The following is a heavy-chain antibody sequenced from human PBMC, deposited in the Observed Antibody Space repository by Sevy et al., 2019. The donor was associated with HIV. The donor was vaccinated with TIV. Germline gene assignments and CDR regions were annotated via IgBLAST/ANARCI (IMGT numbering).Heavy chain of an antibody. CDR2: ISWDSHTS. J-gene: IGHJ4*02. CDR1: VFTFHDYV. Sequence: GGSLRLSCVASVFTFHDYVMHWVRQAPGKAPEWVSLISWDSHTSYYEDSVKGRFTVSRDNGRNSLYLQMNSLRPEDTALYYCAKGGQQLALAPDYLGQGTLVTVSS. V-gene: IGHV3-43D*04. D-gene: IGHD6-13*01. CDR3: AKGGQQLALAPDY.